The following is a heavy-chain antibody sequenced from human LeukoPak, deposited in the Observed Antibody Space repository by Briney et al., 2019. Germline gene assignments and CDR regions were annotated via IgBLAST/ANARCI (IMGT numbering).Heavy chain of an antibody. D-gene: IGHD1-26*01. CDR2: INPSGGST. V-gene: IGHV1-46*01. CDR3: ARGGFRSYDATGLDY. Sequence: ASVKVSCKASGYTFTSYYMHWVRQAPGQGLEWMGIINPSGGSTSYAQKLQGRVTMTTDTSTSTAYMELRSLRSDDTAVYYCARGGFRSYDATGLDYWGQGTLVTVSS. CDR1: GYTFTSYY. J-gene: IGHJ4*02.